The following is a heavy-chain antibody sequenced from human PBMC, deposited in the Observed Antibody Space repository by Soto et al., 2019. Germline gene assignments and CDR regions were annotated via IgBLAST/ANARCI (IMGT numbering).Heavy chain of an antibody. D-gene: IGHD5-12*01. V-gene: IGHV4-4*02. J-gene: IGHJ4*02. Sequence: QVQLQESGPGLVKPSGTLSLTCAVSGGSISSSNWWSWDRQPPGKGLERFGEIYHSGSTNYNPSLNSRVTISVDKSKNQFSLKLSSVTAADTALYYCASNLPGGDSGYYVVVGDSDYWGQGTLVTVSS. CDR2: IYHSGST. CDR3: ASNLPGGDSGYYVVVGDSDY. CDR1: GGSISSSNW.